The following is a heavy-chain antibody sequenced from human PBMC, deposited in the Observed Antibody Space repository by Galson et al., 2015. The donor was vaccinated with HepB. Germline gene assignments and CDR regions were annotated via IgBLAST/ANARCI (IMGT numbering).Heavy chain of an antibody. CDR2: IYSGGST. J-gene: IGHJ1*01. CDR1: GFTFSSYS. CDR3: AKTFEGNVDTAMVTYFQH. Sequence: SLRLSCAASGFTFSSYSMNWVRQAPGKGLEWVSVIYSGGSTYYADSVKGRFTISRDNSKNTLYLQMNSLRAEDTAVYYCAKTFEGNVDTAMVTYFQHWGQGTLVTVSS. V-gene: IGHV3-66*02. D-gene: IGHD5-18*01.